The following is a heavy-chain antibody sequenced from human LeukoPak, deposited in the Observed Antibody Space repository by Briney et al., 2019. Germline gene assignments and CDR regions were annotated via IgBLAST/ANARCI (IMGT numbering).Heavy chain of an antibody. CDR3: ARDSRYYYDSSGYHGAFDI. CDR1: GGSISSSPYY. J-gene: IGHJ3*02. V-gene: IGHV4-39*07. Sequence: SETLSLTCTVSGGSISSSPYYWGWIRQPPGKGLEWIGSIYYSGTTHYNPSLESRVTISVDTSKNQFSLKLTSMTAADTAVYYCARDSRYYYDSSGYHGAFDIWGQGTMVTVSP. D-gene: IGHD3-22*01. CDR2: IYYSGTT.